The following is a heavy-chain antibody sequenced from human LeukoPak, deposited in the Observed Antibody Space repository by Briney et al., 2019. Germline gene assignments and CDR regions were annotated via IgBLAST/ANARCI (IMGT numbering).Heavy chain of an antibody. J-gene: IGHJ4*02. Sequence: PGGSLRLSCAASGFTFSNYWMSWVRQAPGKGLEWVANIKEDGSEKYYVNSVKGRFTISRDNTENSLYLQMSSLRAEDTAVYYCARHPHFDYWGQGTLVTVSS. CDR1: GFTFSNYW. CDR2: IKEDGSEK. CDR3: ARHPHFDY. V-gene: IGHV3-7*01.